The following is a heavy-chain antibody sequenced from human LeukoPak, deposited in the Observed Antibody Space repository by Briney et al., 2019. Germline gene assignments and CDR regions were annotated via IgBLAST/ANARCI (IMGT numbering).Heavy chain of an antibody. D-gene: IGHD5-18*01. CDR3: AKVGGDTAMVAGYYYYYMDV. V-gene: IGHV3-23*01. CDR1: GFTFSSYA. J-gene: IGHJ6*03. CDR2: ISGSGGST. Sequence: GGSLRLSCAASGFTFSSYAMSWVRQAPGKGLEWVSAISGSGGSTYDADSVKGRFTISRDNSKNTLYLQMNSLRAEDTAVYYCAKVGGDTAMVAGYYYYYMDVWGKGTTVTVSS.